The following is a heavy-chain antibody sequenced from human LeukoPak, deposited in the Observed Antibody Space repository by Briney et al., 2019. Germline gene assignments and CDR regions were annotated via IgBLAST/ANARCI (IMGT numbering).Heavy chain of an antibody. CDR2: INHSGST. D-gene: IGHD3-22*01. V-gene: IGHV4-34*01. Sequence: PSETLSHTCAVYGGSFSGYYWSWIRQPPGKGLEWIGEINHSGSTNYNPSLKSRVTISVDTSKNQFSLKLSSVTAADTAVYYCARGYKYYYDSSGYYDYWGQGTLVTVSS. J-gene: IGHJ4*02. CDR1: GGSFSGYY. CDR3: ARGYKYYYDSSGYYDY.